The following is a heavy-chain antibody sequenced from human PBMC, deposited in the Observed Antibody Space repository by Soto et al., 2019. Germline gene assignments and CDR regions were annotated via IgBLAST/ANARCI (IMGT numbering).Heavy chain of an antibody. CDR2: ISSTANYI. CDR1: GFTFTRYS. Sequence: GALVLSCAASGFTFTRYSRNGVRQAPGKGLEWVSSISSTANYIYYGDSMKGRFTISRDNAKNSLYLEMNSLRAEDTAVYYCARESEDLTSNFDYWGQGTLVTVYS. J-gene: IGHJ4*02. CDR3: ARESEDLTSNFDY. D-gene: IGHD7-27*01. V-gene: IGHV3-21*06.